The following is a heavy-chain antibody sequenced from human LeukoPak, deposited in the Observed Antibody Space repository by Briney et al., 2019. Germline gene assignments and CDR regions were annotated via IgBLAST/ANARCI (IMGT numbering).Heavy chain of an antibody. CDR2: INHSGST. CDR3: ARGPGYTGEREQPNWFDP. Sequence: PETLSLTCAVYGGPFSGYYWSWIRQPPGKGLEWIGEINHSGSTNYNPSLKSRVTISVDTSKNQFSLKLSSVTAADTAVYYCARGPGYTGEREQPNWFDPWGQGTLVTVSS. CDR1: GGPFSGYY. V-gene: IGHV4-34*01. D-gene: IGHD7-27*01. J-gene: IGHJ5*02.